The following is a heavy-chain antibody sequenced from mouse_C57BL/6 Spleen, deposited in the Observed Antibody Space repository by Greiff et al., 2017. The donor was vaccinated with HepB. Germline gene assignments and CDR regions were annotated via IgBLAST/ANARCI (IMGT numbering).Heavy chain of an antibody. J-gene: IGHJ4*01. V-gene: IGHV5-12*01. CDR1: GFTFSDYY. CDR3: ARHGSSYVDYAMDY. CDR2: ISNGGGST. D-gene: IGHD1-1*01. Sequence: EVNLVESGGGLVQPGGSLKLSCAASGFTFSDYYMYWVRQTPEKRLEWVAYISNGGGSTYYPDTVKGRFTISRDNAKNTLYLQMSRLKSEDTAMYYCARHGSSYVDYAMDYWGQGTSVTVSS.